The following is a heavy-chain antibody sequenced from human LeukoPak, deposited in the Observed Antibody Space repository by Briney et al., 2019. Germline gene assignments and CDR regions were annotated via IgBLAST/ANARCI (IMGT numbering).Heavy chain of an antibody. V-gene: IGHV3-30*01. CDR1: GFTFSSYA. CDR3: ASGVASDAFDI. CDR2: ISYDGSNK. D-gene: IGHD3-10*01. J-gene: IGHJ3*02. Sequence: GRSLRLSCAASGFTFSSYAMHWVRQAPGKGLEWVAVISYDGSNKYYADSVKGRFTISRDNSKSTLYLQMNSLRAEDTAVYYCASGVASDAFDIWGQGTMVTVSS.